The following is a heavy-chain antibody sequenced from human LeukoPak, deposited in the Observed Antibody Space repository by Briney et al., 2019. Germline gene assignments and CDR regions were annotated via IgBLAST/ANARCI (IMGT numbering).Heavy chain of an antibody. D-gene: IGHD3-22*01. CDR2: IYHSGST. J-gene: IGHJ4*02. V-gene: IGHV4-38-2*02. CDR1: GYSISSGYY. Sequence: SETLSLTCTVSGYSISSGYYWGWIRQPPGKGLEWIGSIYHSGSTFYNPSLKSRVTISVDTSKNQFSLKLSSVTAADTAVYYCARDWYYYDSSGYYPLDYWGQGTLVTVSS. CDR3: ARDWYYYDSSGYYPLDY.